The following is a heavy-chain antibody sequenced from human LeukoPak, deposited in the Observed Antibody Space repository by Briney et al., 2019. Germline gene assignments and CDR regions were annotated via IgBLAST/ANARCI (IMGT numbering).Heavy chain of an antibody. CDR1: GGSISSGGFY. Sequence: SETLSRTCTVSGGSISSGGFYWNWIRQHPVKRLEWIGFMSYSGTTNYNPSLKSRVTMSVDTTQNQFSLRLSSVTAADTAMYYCTRKNAYGASYYIDVWGRGTTVTVSS. D-gene: IGHD4-17*01. CDR2: MSYSGTT. CDR3: TRKNAYGASYYIDV. V-gene: IGHV4-31*03. J-gene: IGHJ6*03.